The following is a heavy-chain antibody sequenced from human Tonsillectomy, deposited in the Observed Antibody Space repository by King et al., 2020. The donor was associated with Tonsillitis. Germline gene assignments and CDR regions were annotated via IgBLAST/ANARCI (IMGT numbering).Heavy chain of an antibody. CDR2: ISSSSSYI. Sequence: VQLVESGGGLVKPGGSLRLSCAASGFTFSSYSMNWVRQAPGKGLEWVSSISSSSSYIYYADSVKGRFTISRDTAKNSLYLQMNSLRAEDTAVYYCASLTPSGALPDPWGQGTLVTVSS. D-gene: IGHD4-17*01. V-gene: IGHV3-21*01. J-gene: IGHJ5*02. CDR1: GFTFSSYS. CDR3: ASLTPSGALPDP.